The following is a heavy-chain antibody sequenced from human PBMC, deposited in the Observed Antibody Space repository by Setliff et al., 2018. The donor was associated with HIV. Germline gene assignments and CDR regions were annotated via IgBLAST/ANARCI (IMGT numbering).Heavy chain of an antibody. Sequence: SETLSLTCIVSGGSISSTSHYWGWVRQPPGKGLEWIGTIYYSGSTYYNSSLKSRVTMSVDTSKNLFSLRLSSVTAADTAVYYSARHSGRLLDRYAFDIWGQGTMVTVSS. J-gene: IGHJ3*02. V-gene: IGHV4-39*01. CDR3: ARHSGRLLDRYAFDI. CDR1: GGSISSTSHY. CDR2: IYYSGST. D-gene: IGHD1-26*01.